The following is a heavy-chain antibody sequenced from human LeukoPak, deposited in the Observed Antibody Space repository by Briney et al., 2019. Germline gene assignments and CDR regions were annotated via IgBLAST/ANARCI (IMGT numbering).Heavy chain of an antibody. Sequence: GGSLRLSCAASGFTFSSYAMSWVRQAPGKGLEWVSAISDSGGSTYYADSVKGRFTISRDNAKNSLYLQMNSLRAEDTAVYYCARGIDYGDYVLDYWGQGTLVTVSS. CDR2: ISDSGGST. CDR1: GFTFSSYA. V-gene: IGHV3-23*01. D-gene: IGHD4-17*01. J-gene: IGHJ4*02. CDR3: ARGIDYGDYVLDY.